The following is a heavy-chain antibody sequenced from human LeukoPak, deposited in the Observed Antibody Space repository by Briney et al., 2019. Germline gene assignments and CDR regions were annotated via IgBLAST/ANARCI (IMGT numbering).Heavy chain of an antibody. D-gene: IGHD3-9*01. V-gene: IGHV3-23*01. CDR3: AKAADWLAADYIDY. CDR1: GFTFSSHV. J-gene: IGHJ4*02. CDR2: ISASGDTT. Sequence: PGGSLRLSCAASGFTFSSHVMSWVRQAPGKGLEWVSDISASGDTTYYADSVKGRFIISRDNSKNTLDLQMSSLRVEDTAVYYCAKAADWLAADYIDYRGQGTLVTVSS.